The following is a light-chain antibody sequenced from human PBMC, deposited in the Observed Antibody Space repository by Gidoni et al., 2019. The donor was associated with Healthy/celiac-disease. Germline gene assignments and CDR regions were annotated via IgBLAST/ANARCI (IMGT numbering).Light chain of an antibody. CDR3: QQSYSTPPWT. CDR1: QSISSY. Sequence: SQMTQSPSPLSASVGDRVTITCRASQSISSYINWYQQKPGKAPKLLIYAASSLQSGVPSRFSGSGSGTDFTLTISSLQPEDFATYYCQQSYSTPPWTFGQGTKVEIK. V-gene: IGKV1-39*01. J-gene: IGKJ1*01. CDR2: AAS.